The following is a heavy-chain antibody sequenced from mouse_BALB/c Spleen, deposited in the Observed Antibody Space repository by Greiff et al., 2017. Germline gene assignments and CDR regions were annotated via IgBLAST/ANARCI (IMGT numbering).Heavy chain of an antibody. CDR3: ARSGYGNFYFDY. D-gene: IGHD2-10*02. CDR2: IYPGNVNT. Sequence: QVQLKQSGPELVKPGASVRISCKASGYTFTSYYIHWVKQRPGQGLEWIGWIYPGNVNTKYNEKFKGKATLTADKSSSTAYMQLSSLTSEDSAVYFCARSGYGNFYFDYWGQGTTLTVSS. V-gene: IGHV1S56*01. J-gene: IGHJ2*01. CDR1: GYTFTSYY.